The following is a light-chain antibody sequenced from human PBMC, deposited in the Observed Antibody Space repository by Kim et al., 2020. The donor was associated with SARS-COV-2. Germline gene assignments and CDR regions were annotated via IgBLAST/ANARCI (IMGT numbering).Light chain of an antibody. CDR3: GTWDSRLSGGV. CDR2: DNN. J-gene: IGLJ3*02. V-gene: IGLV1-51*01. CDR1: SSNIGKNY. Sequence: QSVLTQPPSVSAAPGQKVTISCSGSSSNIGKNYVSWYQQLPGTAPKLLIYDNNKRPSGIPGRFSGSKSGTSATLGITGLQTGDEADYYCGTWDSRLSGGVFGGGTQLTVL.